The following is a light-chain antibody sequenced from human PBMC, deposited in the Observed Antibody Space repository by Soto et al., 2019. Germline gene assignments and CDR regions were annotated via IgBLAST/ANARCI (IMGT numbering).Light chain of an antibody. CDR3: QQYNNWPPWS. CDR2: GAS. Sequence: EIVLTQSLATISVSTGERVTXTCRASQRVSSNLAWYQQEPGQAPRLLIYGASTRSTGIPARFSGRGSGTEFTLTISSLQSEDFAVYYCQQYNNWPPWSFGQGTKVDIK. V-gene: IGKV3-15*01. J-gene: IGKJ1*01. CDR1: QRVSSN.